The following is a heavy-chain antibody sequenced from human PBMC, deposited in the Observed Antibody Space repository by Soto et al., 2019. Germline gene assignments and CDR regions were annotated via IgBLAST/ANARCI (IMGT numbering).Heavy chain of an antibody. CDR2: IYTSGST. Sequence: SGTLDLTFSVSDGSINSHFWSCIRQPSGDRLDWRGRIYTSGSTNYNPSLKSRVTMSVDTSKNQFSLKLSSVTAADTAVYYCARDESPDSSGAYYYYGMDVWGQGTTVTVSS. J-gene: IGHJ6*02. CDR1: DGSINSHF. CDR3: ARDESPDSSGAYYYYGMDV. D-gene: IGHD3-22*01. V-gene: IGHV4-4*07.